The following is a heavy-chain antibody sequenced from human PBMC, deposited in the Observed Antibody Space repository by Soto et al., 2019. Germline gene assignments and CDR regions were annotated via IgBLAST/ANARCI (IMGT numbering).Heavy chain of an antibody. J-gene: IGHJ4*02. Sequence: QVQLVESGGGVVQPGRSLRLSCAASGFPFSSYGMHWVREAPGKGLEWVAVISYDGSNKYYADSVKGRFTISRDNSASTLYLQMNSLRPEDTALYYGVGSPYYFDYRGQGTLVTVSP. CDR3: VGSPYYFDY. D-gene: IGHD1-26*01. CDR1: GFPFSSYG. V-gene: IGHV3-30*03. CDR2: ISYDGSNK.